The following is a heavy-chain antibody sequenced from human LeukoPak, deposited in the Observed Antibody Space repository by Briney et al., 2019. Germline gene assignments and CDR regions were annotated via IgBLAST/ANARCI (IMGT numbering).Heavy chain of an antibody. CDR3: ARGDPHADL. Sequence: GGSLRLSCAASGFDLSTYEMNWVRQAPGKGLDWIADISISGLTINYADSVKGRFTISRDNARTSLYLQMNSLRVEDTGVYYCARGDPHADLWGQGTLVTVSS. CDR2: ISISGLTI. J-gene: IGHJ5*02. V-gene: IGHV3-48*03. CDR1: GFDLSTYE.